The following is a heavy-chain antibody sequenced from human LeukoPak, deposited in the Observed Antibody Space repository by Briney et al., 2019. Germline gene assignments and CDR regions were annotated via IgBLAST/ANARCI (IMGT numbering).Heavy chain of an antibody. CDR1: GGTFSSYA. CDR2: IIPIFGTA. CDR3: VLRYFDPYFDY. D-gene: IGHD3-9*01. Sequence: SVKVSCKASGGTFSSYAISWVRQAPGQGLGWMGGIIPIFGTANYAQKFQGRVTITTDESTSTAYMELSSLRSEDTAVYYCVLRYFDPYFDYWGQGTLVTVSS. V-gene: IGHV1-69*05. J-gene: IGHJ4*02.